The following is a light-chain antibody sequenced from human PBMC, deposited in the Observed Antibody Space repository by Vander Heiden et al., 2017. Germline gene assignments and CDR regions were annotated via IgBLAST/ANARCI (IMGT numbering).Light chain of an antibody. CDR2: KTT. CDR1: IGAVTSGTY. CDR3: LLYFGGASI. V-gene: IGLV7-43*01. Sequence: TVVTQEPSLTVSPAGTVTRTCASCIGAVTSGTYRNWFRQKPGHAPRPLIYKTTKIHSCTPARSSGSLLGAKAVLTLSNVQPEDDADYYCLLYFGGASIFGAGTKLSVL. J-gene: IGLJ2*01.